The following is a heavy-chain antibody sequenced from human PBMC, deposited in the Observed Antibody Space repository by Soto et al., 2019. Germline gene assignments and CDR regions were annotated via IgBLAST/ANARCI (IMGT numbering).Heavy chain of an antibody. CDR3: VRDQKYFRVNGNWFDS. Sequence: APVKVSCKASGYTSADFGISWVRQAPGQGLEWMGWVSGNNGASNPAPKVQGRITMTLDTSTGVSYMALRSLRSDDTAIYYCVRDQKYFRVNGNWFDSWGQGTLVTVSS. CDR1: GYTSADFG. D-gene: IGHD2-2*01. V-gene: IGHV1-18*04. CDR2: VSGNNGAS. J-gene: IGHJ5*01.